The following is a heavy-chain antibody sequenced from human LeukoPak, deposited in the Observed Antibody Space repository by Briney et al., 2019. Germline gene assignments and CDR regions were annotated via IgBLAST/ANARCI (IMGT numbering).Heavy chain of an antibody. J-gene: IGHJ4*02. CDR1: GGTFSSYA. CDR3: ARDLGGKLGTFDY. Sequence: SVKVSCEASGGTFSSYAISWVRQAPGQGLEWMGGIIPIFGTANYAQKFQGRVTITADESTSTAYMELSSLRSEDTAVYYCARDLGGKLGTFDYWGQGTLVTVSS. V-gene: IGHV1-69*01. CDR2: IIPIFGTA. D-gene: IGHD3-16*01.